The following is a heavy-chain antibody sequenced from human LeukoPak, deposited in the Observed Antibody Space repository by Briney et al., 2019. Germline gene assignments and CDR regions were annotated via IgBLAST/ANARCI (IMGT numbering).Heavy chain of an antibody. J-gene: IGHJ5*02. V-gene: IGHV5-10-1*01. D-gene: IGHD3-10*01. CDR1: GYSFTNYW. CDR2: IDPSDSYT. Sequence: GESLKISCKGSGYSFTNYWISWVRQMPGKGLEWMGRIDPSDSYTYYSPSFQGHVTISADKSISTVYLQWSSLRASDTAMYYCARQYYYVSGSYYNNWFDPWGQGTLVTVSS. CDR3: ARQYYYVSGSYYNNWFDP.